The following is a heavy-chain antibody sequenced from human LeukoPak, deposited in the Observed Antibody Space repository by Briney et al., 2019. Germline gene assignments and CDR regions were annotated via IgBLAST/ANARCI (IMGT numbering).Heavy chain of an antibody. CDR2: INSDGSWT. D-gene: IGHD2-15*01. V-gene: IGHV3-74*01. CDR1: GNYW. J-gene: IGHJ4*02. CDR3: ARDSVFVVVVAATELDY. Sequence: GSLRLSCAASGNYWMHWVRQAPGKGLVWVSHINSDGSWTSYVDSVKGRFTISKDNAKNTVYLQMNSLRAEDTAVYYCARDSVFVVVVAATELDYWGQGTLVTVSS.